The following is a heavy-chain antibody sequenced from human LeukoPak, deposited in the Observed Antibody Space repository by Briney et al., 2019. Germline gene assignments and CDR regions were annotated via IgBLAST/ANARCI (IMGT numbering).Heavy chain of an antibody. CDR3: ARGKLRDYYDSSGSRGVY. CDR1: GFTFSDYY. D-gene: IGHD3-22*01. Sequence: GGSLRLSCAASGFTFSDYYMSWLRQAPGKGLEWVSYISSSGSTIYYADSVKGRFTISRDNAKNSLYLQMNSLRAEDTAVYYCARGKLRDYYDSSGSRGVYWGQGTLVTVSS. J-gene: IGHJ4*02. CDR2: ISSSGSTI. V-gene: IGHV3-11*04.